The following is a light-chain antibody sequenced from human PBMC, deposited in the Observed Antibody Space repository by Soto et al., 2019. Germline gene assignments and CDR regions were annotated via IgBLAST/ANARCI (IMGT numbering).Light chain of an antibody. V-gene: IGKV3-20*01. CDR3: QQYGSAPWT. Sequence: EIVLTQSPGTLSLSPGERATLSCRASQSVSSSSLVWYQQKRGQAPRLLIHGASSRATGIPDRFSGIGSGTDFTLIISRLEREDFAVYYCQQYGSAPWTFGQGTKVEIK. J-gene: IGKJ1*01. CDR2: GAS. CDR1: QSVSSSS.